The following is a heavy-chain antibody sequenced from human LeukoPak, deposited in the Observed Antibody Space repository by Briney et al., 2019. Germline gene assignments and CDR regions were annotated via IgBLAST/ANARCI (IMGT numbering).Heavy chain of an antibody. Sequence: PSETLSLTCTVSGGSLSNYYWSWIRQPPGKGLEWIGYIYYSGSTNYSPSLTSRVTISVDTSKNQLSLKLSSVTAADTAVYYCARAAWGSTSCYDYWGQGTLVTVSS. J-gene: IGHJ4*02. D-gene: IGHD2-2*01. V-gene: IGHV4-59*01. CDR2: IYYSGST. CDR3: ARAAWGSTSCYDY. CDR1: GGSLSNYY.